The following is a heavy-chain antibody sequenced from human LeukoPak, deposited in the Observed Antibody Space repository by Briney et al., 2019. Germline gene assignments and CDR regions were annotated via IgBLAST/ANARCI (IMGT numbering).Heavy chain of an antibody. V-gene: IGHV4-59*01. CDR1: NGSISSYS. CDR3: ARADSSSFYFDY. J-gene: IGHJ4*02. D-gene: IGHD6-13*01. Sequence: PSETLSLTCAVSNGSISSYSWSWIRQPPGKGLEWIAYMYSSGSTNYNPSLKSRVTILLDTSKNQFSLKLSSVTPADTAIYYCARADSSSFYFDYWGQGTLVTVSS. CDR2: MYSSGST.